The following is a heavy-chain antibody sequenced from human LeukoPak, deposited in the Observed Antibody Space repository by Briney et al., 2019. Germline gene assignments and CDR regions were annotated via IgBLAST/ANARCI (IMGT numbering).Heavy chain of an antibody. CDR2: IYYSGST. CDR1: GGSIGSVIYY. J-gene: IGHJ5*02. CDR3: ARSRGLPAAWFDP. V-gene: IGHV4-31*03. D-gene: IGHD2-2*01. Sequence: SQTLSLTCTVSGGSIGSVIYYWSWIRQHPGKGLEWIGYIYYSGSTYYNPSLKSRVSISVDTSQNQVSLKLTSVTAADTAVYYCARSRGLPAAWFDPWGQGSLVSVSS.